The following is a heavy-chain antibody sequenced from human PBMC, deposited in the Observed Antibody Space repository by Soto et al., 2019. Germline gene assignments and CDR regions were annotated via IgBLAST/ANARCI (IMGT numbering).Heavy chain of an antibody. Sequence: SVKFSCKSSGVTFSSYAISWVRQAPGQGLEWMGGIIPIFGTANYAQKFQGRVTITADESTSTAYMELSSLRSEDTAVYYCARGPVGADYVAYWGQGPLVT. D-gene: IGHD1-26*01. V-gene: IGHV1-69*13. J-gene: IGHJ4*02. CDR1: GVTFSSYA. CDR3: ARGPVGADYVAY. CDR2: IIPIFGTA.